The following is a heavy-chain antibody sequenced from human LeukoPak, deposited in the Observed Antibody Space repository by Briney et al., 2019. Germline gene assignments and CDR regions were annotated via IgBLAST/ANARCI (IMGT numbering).Heavy chain of an antibody. V-gene: IGHV1-69*01. CDR3: ARPYDSSGYDTDY. J-gene: IGHJ4*02. CDR1: GGTFSSYA. D-gene: IGHD3-22*01. Sequence: SVKVSCKASGGTFSSYAISWVRQAPGQGLEWMGGIIPIFGTANYAQKFQGRVTITADESTSTAYMELSSLRSEDTAVYYCARPYDSSGYDTDYWGQGTLVTVSS. CDR2: IIPIFGTA.